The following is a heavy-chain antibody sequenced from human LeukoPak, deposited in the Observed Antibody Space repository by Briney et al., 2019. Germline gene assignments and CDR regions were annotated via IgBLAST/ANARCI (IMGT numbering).Heavy chain of an antibody. CDR1: GFTFSDYW. J-gene: IGHJ4*02. CDR3: ARDDSNY. CDR2: IKPGGSEK. Sequence: GGSLRLSCAASGFTFSDYWMSWVRQAPGKGLEWVANIKPGGSEKFYVDSVKGRFTISRDNAENSLSLQMNDLRAEDTAMYFCARDDSNYWGQGTLVTVSS. V-gene: IGHV3-7*01. D-gene: IGHD3-3*01.